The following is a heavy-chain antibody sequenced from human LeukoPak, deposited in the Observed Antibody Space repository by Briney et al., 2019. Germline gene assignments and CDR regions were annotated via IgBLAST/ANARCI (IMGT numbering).Heavy chain of an antibody. CDR2: ISNSGSTM. CDR1: AFIFNNYY. D-gene: IGHD3-10*01. V-gene: IGHV3-11*04. J-gene: IGHJ4*02. CDR3: ARVGRSGGVFDS. Sequence: GGSLRLSCAASAFIFNNYYMSWIRQAPEKGLECVSYISNSGSTMFYADSVKGRFTISRDNAKNSLYLQMNSLRAEDTAVYHCARVGRSGGVFDSWGQGTLVTVSS.